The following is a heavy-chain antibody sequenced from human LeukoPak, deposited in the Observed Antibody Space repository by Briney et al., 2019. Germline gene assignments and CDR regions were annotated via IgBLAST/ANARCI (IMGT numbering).Heavy chain of an antibody. V-gene: IGHV4-4*02. Sequence: SGTLSLTCAVSGGSISSSNWWSWVRQPPGKGLEWIGEIYHSGSTNYNPSLKSRVTISVDKSKNQFSLKLSSVTAADTAVYYCVVGEKRPGGGGDYWGQGTLVTVSS. CDR3: VVGEKRPGGGGDY. D-gene: IGHD2-2*01. J-gene: IGHJ4*02. CDR1: GGSISSSNW. CDR2: IYHSGST.